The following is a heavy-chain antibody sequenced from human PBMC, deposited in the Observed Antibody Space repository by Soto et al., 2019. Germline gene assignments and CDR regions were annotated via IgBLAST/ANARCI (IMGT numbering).Heavy chain of an antibody. CDR1: GGSISIGDYY. D-gene: IGHD1-7*01. V-gene: IGHV4-30-4*01. Sequence: SETLSLTCTVSGGSISIGDYYWSWIRQPPGKGLEWIGYIYYSGSTYYNPSLKSRVTISVDTSKNQFSLKLSSVTAADTAVYYCARRITGTSVGWFDPWGQGTLVTVSS. CDR3: ARRITGTSVGWFDP. J-gene: IGHJ5*02. CDR2: IYYSGST.